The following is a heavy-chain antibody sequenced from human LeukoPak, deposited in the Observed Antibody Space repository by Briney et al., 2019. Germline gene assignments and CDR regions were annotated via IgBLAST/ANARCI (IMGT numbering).Heavy chain of an antibody. CDR3: AREHQLLSSYYYNDMDV. J-gene: IGHJ6*02. D-gene: IGHD2-2*01. V-gene: IGHV3-30*04. CDR2: ISYDGSNK. CDR1: GFTFSSYA. Sequence: GGSLRLSCAASGFTFSSYAMHWVRQAPGKGLEWVAVISYDGSNKYYADSVKGRFTISRDNAKNSLYLQMNSLRVEDTAVYFCAREHQLLSSYYYNDMDVWGQGTTVTVSS.